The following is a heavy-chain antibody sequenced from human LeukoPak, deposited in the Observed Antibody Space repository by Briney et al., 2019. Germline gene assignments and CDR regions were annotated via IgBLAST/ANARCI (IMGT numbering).Heavy chain of an antibody. CDR1: GFTFSSYA. V-gene: IGHV3-23*01. D-gene: IGHD5-12*01. J-gene: IGHJ5*02. CDR3: AKGRNRGYSGYGNWFDP. CDR2: ISGSGGST. Sequence: PGGSLRLSCAASGFTFSSYAMSWVRQAPGKGLEWVSAISGSGGSTYYADSVKGRFTISRDNSKNTLYLQMNSLRAEDTAVYYCAKGRNRGYSGYGNWFDPWGQGTLVTVSS.